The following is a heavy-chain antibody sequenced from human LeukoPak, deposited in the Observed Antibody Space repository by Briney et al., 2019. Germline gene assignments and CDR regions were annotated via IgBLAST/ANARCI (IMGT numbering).Heavy chain of an antibody. V-gene: IGHV1-2*02. CDR1: GYTFTGYY. CDR2: INPNSGGT. CDR3: ARSITMVRGVPDY. J-gene: IGHJ4*02. Sequence: ASVKVSCKASGYTFTGYYMHWVRQAPGQGLEWMGWINPNSGGTNYAQKFQGRVTMTRDTSISTAYMELSRLRSDDTAVYYCARSITMVRGVPDYWGQGTLVTVSS. D-gene: IGHD3-10*01.